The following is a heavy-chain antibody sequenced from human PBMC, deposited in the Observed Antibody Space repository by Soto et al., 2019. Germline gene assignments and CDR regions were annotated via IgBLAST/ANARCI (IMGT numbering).Heavy chain of an antibody. D-gene: IGHD5-12*01. CDR2: INHSGST. CDR3: ARSSGYSASDEP. Sequence: PSETLSLTCAVYGGSFSGYYWSWIRQPPGKGLEWIGEINHSGSTNYNPSLKSRVTISVDTSKNQFSLKLSSVTAADTAVYYCARSSGYSASDEPWGQGTLVTVSS. CDR1: GGSFSGYY. J-gene: IGHJ5*02. V-gene: IGHV4-34*01.